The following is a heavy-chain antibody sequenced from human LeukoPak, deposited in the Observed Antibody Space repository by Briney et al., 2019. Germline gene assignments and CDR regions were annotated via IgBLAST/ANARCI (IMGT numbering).Heavy chain of an antibody. CDR1: GGSNSSSRYS. V-gene: IGHV4-39*07. J-gene: IGHJ5*02. Sequence: SETLSLTCTVSGGSNSSSRYSWGWLRQPPGKGLEWIGSIYYSGSTYYNPSLKSRVTISVDTSKNQFSLKLSSVTAADTAVYYCARDPTLITMIVGGSGWFDPWGQGTLVTVSS. D-gene: IGHD3-22*01. CDR2: IYYSGST. CDR3: ARDPTLITMIVGGSGWFDP.